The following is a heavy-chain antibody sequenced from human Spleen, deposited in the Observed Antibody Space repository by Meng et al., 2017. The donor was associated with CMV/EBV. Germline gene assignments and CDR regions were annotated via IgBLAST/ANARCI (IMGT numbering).Heavy chain of an antibody. D-gene: IGHD3-9*01. CDR1: GFTFSSNA. J-gene: IGHJ4*02. V-gene: IGHV3-30-3*01. Sequence: VRLGGSGGGWVQAGRSLRLSCAASGFTFSSNAMHWVRQATGKGLEWEAVISYDGSNKYYADSVKGRFTISRDNSKNTLYLQMNSLRAEDTAVYYCARADWAAPVWGQGTLVTVSS. CDR2: ISYDGSNK. CDR3: ARADWAAPV.